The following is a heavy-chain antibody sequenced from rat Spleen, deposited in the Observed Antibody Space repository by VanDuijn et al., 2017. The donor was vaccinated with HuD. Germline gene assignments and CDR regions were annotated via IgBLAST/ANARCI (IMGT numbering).Heavy chain of an antibody. Sequence: VQLKESGPGLVQPSQTLSLTCTVSGFSLTSNGVSWVRQPPGKGLEWVASITNASGRTYYPDSVKGRFTISRDTAQNILYLQMNSPRSEDTATYYCTRGGYFRYWGQGVMVTVSS. D-gene: IGHD2-5*01. CDR1: GFSLTSNG. CDR2: ITNASGRT. CDR3: TRGGYFRY. J-gene: IGHJ2*01. V-gene: IGHV5-31*01.